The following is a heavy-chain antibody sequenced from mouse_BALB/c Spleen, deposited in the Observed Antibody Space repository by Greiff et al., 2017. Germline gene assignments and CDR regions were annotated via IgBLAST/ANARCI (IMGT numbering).Heavy chain of an antibody. V-gene: IGHV1S81*02. CDR1: GYTFTSYY. CDR2: INPSNGGT. D-gene: IGHD2-14*01. Sequence: QVQLQQSGAELVKPGASVKLSCKASGYTFTSYYMYWVKQRPGQGLEWIGEINPSNGGTNFNEKFKSKATLTVDKSSSTAYMQLSSLTSEDSAVYYCTIYYRTFYDYWGQGTTLTVSS. CDR3: TIYYRTFYDY. J-gene: IGHJ2*01.